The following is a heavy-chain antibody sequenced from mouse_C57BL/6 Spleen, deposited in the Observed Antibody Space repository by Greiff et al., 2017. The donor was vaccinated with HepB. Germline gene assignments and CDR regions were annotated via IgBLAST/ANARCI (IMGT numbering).Heavy chain of an antibody. CDR3: AITTVGDAMDY. CDR1: GYTFPSYW. CDR2: IDTSDSET. J-gene: IGHJ4*01. D-gene: IGHD1-1*01. Sequence: QVQLQQPGAELVRPGSSANLSCKAPGYTFPSYWLHWVKPRPIQGLEWIGNIDTSDSETHYNQKFKDTATLTVDKSTSTAYMQLSSLTSEDSAFYYCAITTVGDAMDYWGQVTSVTVSS. V-gene: IGHV1-52*01.